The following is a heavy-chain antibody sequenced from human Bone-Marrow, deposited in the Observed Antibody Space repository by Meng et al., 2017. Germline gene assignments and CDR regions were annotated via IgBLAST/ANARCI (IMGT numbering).Heavy chain of an antibody. J-gene: IGHJ4*02. CDR2: FDPEDGET. D-gene: IGHD5-12*01. Sequence: ASVKVSCKVSGYTLTELSMHWARQAPGKGLDWMGGFDPEDGETIYAQKFQGRVTITRNTSISTAYMELSSLRSEDTAVYYCARGRGYDEYWGQGTLVTVSS. CDR3: ARGRGYDEY. V-gene: IGHV1-24*01. CDR1: GYTLTELS.